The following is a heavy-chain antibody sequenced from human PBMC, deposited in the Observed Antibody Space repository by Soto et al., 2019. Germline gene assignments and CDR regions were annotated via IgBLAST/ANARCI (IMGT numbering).Heavy chain of an antibody. J-gene: IGHJ6*04. CDR2: ISSSSSYI. D-gene: IGHD3-9*01. V-gene: IGHV3-21*01. Sequence: PGRSMRLSCAASRTTCSSYSMNWVRQAPGKGLEWVSSISSSSSYIYYADSVKGGFTISRDNAKNSLYLQMHSLRAEDTAVYYCARETGLRYFDCSPEYYYYCMDVWVKGTTVT. CDR1: RTTCSSYS. CDR3: ARETGLRYFDCSPEYYYYCMDV.